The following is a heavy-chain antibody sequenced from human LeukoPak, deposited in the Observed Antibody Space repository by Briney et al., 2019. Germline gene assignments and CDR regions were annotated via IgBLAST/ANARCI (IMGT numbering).Heavy chain of an antibody. Sequence: GGSLRLSCAASGFTFSSYSTNWVRQAPGKGLEWVSSISSSSSYIYYADSVKGRFTISRDNAKNSLYLQMNSLRAEDTAVYYCARDLSGSYYFDYWGQGTLVTVSS. CDR1: GFTFSSYS. J-gene: IGHJ4*02. CDR2: ISSSSSYI. D-gene: IGHD1-26*01. CDR3: ARDLSGSYYFDY. V-gene: IGHV3-21*01.